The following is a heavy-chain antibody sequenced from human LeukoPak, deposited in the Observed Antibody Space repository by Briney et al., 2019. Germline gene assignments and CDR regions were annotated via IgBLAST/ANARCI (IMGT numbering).Heavy chain of an antibody. Sequence: SETLSLTCAVYGGSFSGYYWSWIRQPPGKGLEWIGEIIHSGSTNYNPSLKSRVTISVDTSKNQFSLKLSSVTAADTAVYYCARLKIPSYYYGMDVWGKGTTVTVSS. V-gene: IGHV4-34*12. CDR1: GGSFSGYY. D-gene: IGHD2-21*01. CDR3: ARLKIPSYYYGMDV. J-gene: IGHJ6*04. CDR2: IIHSGST.